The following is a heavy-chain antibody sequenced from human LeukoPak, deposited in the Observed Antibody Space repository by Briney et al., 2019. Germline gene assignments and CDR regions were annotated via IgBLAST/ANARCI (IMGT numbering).Heavy chain of an antibody. Sequence: PSETLSLTCAVSGGSINSHYWGWIRQPPGKGLQWIGDIYYTGKNNYNPSLKSRVTISLDTSKDHLSLNLTSVVAADTAIYYCVRRDTGWNYFDYWGQGILVTMSS. J-gene: IGHJ4*02. V-gene: IGHV4-59*08. CDR1: GGSINSHY. D-gene: IGHD6-19*01. CDR2: IYYTGKN. CDR3: VRRDTGWNYFDY.